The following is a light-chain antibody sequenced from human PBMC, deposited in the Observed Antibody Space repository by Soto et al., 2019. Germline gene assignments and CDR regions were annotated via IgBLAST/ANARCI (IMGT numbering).Light chain of an antibody. CDR1: QHVYNY. CDR3: QHYGSSPRT. J-gene: IGKJ2*01. V-gene: IGKV3-20*01. Sequence: EIVLTQSPGTLSLSPGETATLSCRASQHVYNYLAWYQQKPGQAPRLLIYDASSRATGIPDRFSGSGSGTDFTLTINRLEPEDFAVYYCQHYGSSPRTFGQGTNLEIK. CDR2: DAS.